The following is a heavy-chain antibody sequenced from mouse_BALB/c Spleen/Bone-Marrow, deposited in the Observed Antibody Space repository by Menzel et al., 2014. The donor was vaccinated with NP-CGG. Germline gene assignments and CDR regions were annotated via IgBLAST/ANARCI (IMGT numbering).Heavy chain of an antibody. V-gene: IGHV1-9*01. CDR2: ILPGSGST. Sequence: QVQLQQSGAELMKPGASVKISCKATGYTFSSYWIEWVKQRPGHGLEWIGEILPGSGSTNYNEKFKGKATLTVDTSSSTAYMQLSSLTSEDSSVYYCTRGDYDWYFVVWGAGTTVTVSS. J-gene: IGHJ1*01. D-gene: IGHD2-4*01. CDR1: GYTFSSYW. CDR3: TRGDYDWYFVV.